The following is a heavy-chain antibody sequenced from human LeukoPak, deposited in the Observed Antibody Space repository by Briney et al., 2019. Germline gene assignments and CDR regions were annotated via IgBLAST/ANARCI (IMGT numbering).Heavy chain of an antibody. Sequence: GGSLRLSCAASGFSFSSYWMSWVRQAPGKGLEWVANIKQDGSEKYYVDSVKGRFTVTRDNAQSSLHLQMDSLRGEDTAVYYCLAGGGYWGQGTLVTVS. CDR3: LAGGGY. CDR2: IKQDGSEK. V-gene: IGHV3-7*01. J-gene: IGHJ4*02. D-gene: IGHD3-10*01. CDR1: GFSFSSYW.